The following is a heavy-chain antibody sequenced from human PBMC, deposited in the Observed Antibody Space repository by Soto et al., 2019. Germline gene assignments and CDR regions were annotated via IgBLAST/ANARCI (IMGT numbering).Heavy chain of an antibody. CDR3: ARHAGADSSSSTPFDP. CDR2: IYPGDSDT. Sequence: GESLKISCKGSGYSFTSYWIGWVRQMPGKGLEWMGIIYPGDSDTRYSPSFQGQVTISADKSISTAYLQWSSLKASDTAMYYCARHAGADSSSSTPFDPWGQGTLVTVSS. CDR1: GYSFTSYW. V-gene: IGHV5-51*01. D-gene: IGHD6-6*01. J-gene: IGHJ5*02.